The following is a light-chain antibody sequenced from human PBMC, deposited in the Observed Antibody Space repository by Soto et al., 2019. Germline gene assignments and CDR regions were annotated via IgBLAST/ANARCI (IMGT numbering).Light chain of an antibody. CDR2: DVS. CDR3: SSYTSSSTRV. J-gene: IGLJ2*01. CDR1: SSDVGGYNY. Sequence: QSALTQPASVSGSPGQSITISCSVTSSDVGGYNYVSWYQQHPGKAPKLMIYDVSNRPSGVSNRFSGSKSGNTASLTISGLQSEDEADYYCSSYTSSSTRVLGGGTKLTVL. V-gene: IGLV2-14*01.